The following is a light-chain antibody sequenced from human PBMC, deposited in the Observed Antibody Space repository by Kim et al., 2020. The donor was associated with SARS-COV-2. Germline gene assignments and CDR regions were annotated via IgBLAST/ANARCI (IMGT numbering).Light chain of an antibody. CDR3: SSYAGSKEV. Sequence: PGQSVTISCTGSIRNVGSYDYVSWDQQHPGKAPKPIIYEVNRRPSGVPDRFSGSKSGNTASLTVSGLQAEDEADYYCSSYAGSKEVFGGGTQLTVL. V-gene: IGLV2-8*01. CDR1: IRNVGSYDY. J-gene: IGLJ2*01. CDR2: EVN.